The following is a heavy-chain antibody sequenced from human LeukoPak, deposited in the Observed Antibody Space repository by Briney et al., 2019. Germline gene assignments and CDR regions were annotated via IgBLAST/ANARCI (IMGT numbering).Heavy chain of an antibody. Sequence: SVKVSCKASGGTFSSYAISWVRQAPGQGLEWMGGIIPIFGTANYAQKFQGRVTITTDESTSTAYLELSSLRSEDTAVYYCASSHPQRRFYFDYWGQGTLVTVSS. CDR1: GGTFSSYA. D-gene: IGHD1-1*01. CDR2: IIPIFGTA. CDR3: ASSHPQRRFYFDY. V-gene: IGHV1-69*05. J-gene: IGHJ4*02.